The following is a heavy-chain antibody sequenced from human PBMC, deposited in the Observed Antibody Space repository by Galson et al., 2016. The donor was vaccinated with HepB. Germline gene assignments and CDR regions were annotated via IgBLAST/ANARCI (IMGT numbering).Heavy chain of an antibody. Sequence: SLRLSCAASGFTFSHYGIHWVRQAPGKGLEWVAVISYDGNNKYYADSVKGRFTISRDNSKNTYLQMNSLRVEDTAIYYCARDLRGEHKLSNWFDPWGQGTLVTVSS. J-gene: IGHJ5*02. V-gene: IGHV3-30*03. CDR3: ARDLRGEHKLSNWFDP. D-gene: IGHD1-26*01. CDR1: GFTFSHYG. CDR2: ISYDGNNK.